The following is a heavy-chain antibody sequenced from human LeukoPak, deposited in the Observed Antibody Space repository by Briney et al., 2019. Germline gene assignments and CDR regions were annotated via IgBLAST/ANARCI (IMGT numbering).Heavy chain of an antibody. CDR1: GGSISSYY. J-gene: IGHJ4*02. Sequence: PSQTLSLTCTVSGGSISSYYWSWIRQPPGKGLEWMGYIYYSGSTNYNPSLKSRATISVDTSKNQFSLKLSSVTAADTAVYYCAREDFFGGLGLDYWGQGTLVTVSS. CDR3: AREDFFGGLGLDY. CDR2: IYYSGST. V-gene: IGHV4-59*01. D-gene: IGHD3-3*01.